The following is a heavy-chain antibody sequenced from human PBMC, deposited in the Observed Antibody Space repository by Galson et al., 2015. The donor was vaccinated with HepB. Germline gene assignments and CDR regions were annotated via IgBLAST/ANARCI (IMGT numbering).Heavy chain of an antibody. CDR2: IWYDGSNK. J-gene: IGHJ6*02. D-gene: IGHD5-18*01. V-gene: IGHV3-33*01. CDR3: ARVDTAMAHYYYYGMDV. Sequence: SLRLSCAASGFTFSSYGMHWVRQAPGKGLEWVAVIWYDGSNKYYADSVKGRFTISRDNSKNTLYLQMNSLRAEDTAVYYCARVDTAMAHYYYYGMDVWGQGTTVTVSS. CDR1: GFTFSSYG.